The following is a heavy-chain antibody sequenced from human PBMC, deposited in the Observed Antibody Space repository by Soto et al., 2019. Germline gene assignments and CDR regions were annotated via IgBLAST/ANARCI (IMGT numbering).Heavy chain of an antibody. CDR1: GFTFSSYW. D-gene: IGHD1-26*01. CDR3: VREDVGVGIDS. Sequence: EVQLVESGGGLVQPGGSLRLSCAASGFTFSSYWMHWVRQAPEKGLMWVSHINSDGSSTSYADSVKGRFTISRDNAKNTLFLQMNSLRADDTAVYYCVREDVGVGIDSWGLGTLVTVSS. CDR2: INSDGSST. J-gene: IGHJ4*02. V-gene: IGHV3-74*01.